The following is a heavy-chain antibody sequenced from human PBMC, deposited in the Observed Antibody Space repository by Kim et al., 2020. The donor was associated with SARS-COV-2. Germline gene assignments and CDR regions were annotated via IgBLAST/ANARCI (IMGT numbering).Heavy chain of an antibody. Sequence: GGSLRLSCAVSGFTFSSSAMSWVRQAPGKGLEWVSGISGSGGSTNYADSVKGRFTISRDNSKNTLYLQMNSLRAEDTAVYYCAKRPAHFDYWGQGTLVTVSS. J-gene: IGHJ4*02. CDR2: ISGSGGST. D-gene: IGHD2-2*01. V-gene: IGHV3-23*01. CDR1: GFTFSSSA. CDR3: AKRPAHFDY.